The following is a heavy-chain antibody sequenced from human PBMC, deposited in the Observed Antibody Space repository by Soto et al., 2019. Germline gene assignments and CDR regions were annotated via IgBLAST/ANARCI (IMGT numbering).Heavy chain of an antibody. J-gene: IGHJ3*02. D-gene: IGHD3-22*01. CDR3: ARGYYDSSGYPPRDAFDI. V-gene: IGHV3-13*01. CDR2: IGTAGDT. Sequence: EVQLVESGGGLVQPGGSLRLSCAASGFTFSSYDMHWVRQATGKGLEWVSAIGTAGDTYYPGSVKGRFTISRENAKNSLYLQMNSRRAGDTAVYYCARGYYDSSGYPPRDAFDIWGQGTMVTVSS. CDR1: GFTFSSYD.